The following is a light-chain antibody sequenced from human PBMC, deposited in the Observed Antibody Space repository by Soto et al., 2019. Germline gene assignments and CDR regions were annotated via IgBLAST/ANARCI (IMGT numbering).Light chain of an antibody. CDR2: VAS. V-gene: IGKV1-12*01. J-gene: IGKJ2*01. CDR3: QQAFRFPHT. Sequence: DIQMTQSPPSVSASVGDRVTITCRASQAINGWLSWYQQKPGKAPKLLISVASRLESGVPSRVSGSGAGTEFSLTVTSLQPEDFATYYCQQAFRFPHTFGQGTRLEI. CDR1: QAINGW.